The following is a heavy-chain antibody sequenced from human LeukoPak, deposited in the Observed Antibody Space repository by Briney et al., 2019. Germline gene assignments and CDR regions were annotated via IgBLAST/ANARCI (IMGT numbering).Heavy chain of an antibody. D-gene: IGHD1-26*01. V-gene: IGHV3-33*08. CDR2: IWYDGSNK. J-gene: IGHJ4*02. CDR3: ARAPTSYYYFDY. CDR1: GFTFDDYA. Sequence: GGSLRLSCAASGFTFDDYAMHWVRQAPGKGLEWVAVIWYDGSNKYYADSVKGRFTISRDNSKNTLYLQMNSLRAEDTAVYYCARAPTSYYYFDYWGQGTLVTASS.